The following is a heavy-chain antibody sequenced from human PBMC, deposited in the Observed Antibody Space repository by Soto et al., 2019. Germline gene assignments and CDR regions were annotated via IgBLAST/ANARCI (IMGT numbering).Heavy chain of an antibody. D-gene: IGHD5-18*01. V-gene: IGHV1-69*13. CDR1: GGTSSSYA. CDR3: ASGPASYGTLFDY. CDR2: IIPIFGTA. Sequence: ASVKVSCKASGGTSSSYAISWVRQAPGQGLEWMGGIIPIFGTANYAQKFQGRVTITADESTSTAYMELSSLRSEGTAVYYCASGPASYGTLFDYWGQGTLVTVSS. J-gene: IGHJ4*02.